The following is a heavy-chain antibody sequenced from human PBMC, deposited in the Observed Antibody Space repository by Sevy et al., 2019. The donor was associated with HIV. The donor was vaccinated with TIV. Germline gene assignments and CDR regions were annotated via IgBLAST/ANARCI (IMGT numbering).Heavy chain of an antibody. CDR2: ITSGGDYT. D-gene: IGHD3-10*01. V-gene: IGHV3-21*01. CDR3: AREGYGSGNYPFDY. Sequence: GGSLRLSCVASGFTFTSFYMHWVRQAPGKGLEWVSSITSGGDYTKYADSMKGRITISRDNAKNSLYLQVNSLRAEDTAVYYCAREGYGSGNYPFDYWGRRTLVTASS. CDR1: GFTFTSFY. J-gene: IGHJ4*02.